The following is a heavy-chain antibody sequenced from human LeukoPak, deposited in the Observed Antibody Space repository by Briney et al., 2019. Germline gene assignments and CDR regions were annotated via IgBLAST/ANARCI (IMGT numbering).Heavy chain of an antibody. V-gene: IGHV1-2*02. J-gene: IGHJ5*02. CDR2: INPNSGGT. D-gene: IGHD3-10*01. Sequence: ASVKVSCKASGYTFTGYYIHWVRQAPGQGLEWMGWINPNSGGTNYAQKFQGRVTMTRDTSISTAYMELSRLRSDDTAVYYCARDGRFGDKSWFDPWGQGTLVTVSS. CDR1: GYTFTGYY. CDR3: ARDGRFGDKSWFDP.